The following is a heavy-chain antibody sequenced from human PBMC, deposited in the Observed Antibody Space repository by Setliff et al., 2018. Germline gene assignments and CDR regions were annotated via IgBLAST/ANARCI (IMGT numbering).Heavy chain of an antibody. CDR1: GYIFTDYY. Sequence: ASVKVSCKASGYIFTDYYMHWVRQAPGQELGWMGRINPNSGDTHSAQKFQGRVTMTRDTSINTAYMELSSLTSDDTAFYYCVRSGKFGMRFWFDQWGQGTLVTVSS. CDR3: VRSGKFGMRFWFDQ. CDR2: INPNSGDT. V-gene: IGHV1-2*06. J-gene: IGHJ5*02. D-gene: IGHD1-26*01.